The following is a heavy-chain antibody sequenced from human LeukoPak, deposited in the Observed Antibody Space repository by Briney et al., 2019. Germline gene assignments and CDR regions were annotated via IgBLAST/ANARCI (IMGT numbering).Heavy chain of an antibody. CDR2: ISARDGST. J-gene: IGHJ4*02. D-gene: IGHD3-22*01. Sequence: PGGSLRLSCAASGFTFGIYAMSWVRQAPGQGLDWVSAISARDGSTYYADSVKGRFTISRDNSKNTLYLQMNSLRAEDTALYYCARDSTYYYDSSGSILFDYWGQGTLVTVSS. V-gene: IGHV3-23*01. CDR1: GFTFGIYA. CDR3: ARDSTYYYDSSGSILFDY.